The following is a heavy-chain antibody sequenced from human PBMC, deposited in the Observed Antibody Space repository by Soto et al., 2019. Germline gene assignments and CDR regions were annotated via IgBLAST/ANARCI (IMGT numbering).Heavy chain of an antibody. CDR3: ARALDSGPLPYAFDI. V-gene: IGHV1-69*01. Sequence: QVQLVQSGAEVKKPGSSVRVSCKTSGGTFRNYAVIWVRQAPGQGLECMGGIIPMFGTANYAQKFQGRVTITADESTSTAYMELTSVRSEDTAVYFCARALDSGPLPYAFDIWGQGTMVTVSS. CDR1: GGTFRNYA. J-gene: IGHJ3*02. D-gene: IGHD6-19*01. CDR2: IIPMFGTA.